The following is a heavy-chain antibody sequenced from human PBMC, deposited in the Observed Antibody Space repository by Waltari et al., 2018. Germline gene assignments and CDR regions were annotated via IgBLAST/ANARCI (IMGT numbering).Heavy chain of an antibody. Sequence: EVQLLESGGGLVQRGGSLRLSCAVSGFIFSRFAMSWVRHTPGKGLEGVAGTSASSGSTYYADSVQGRFTISRDNSKKRVFLQMNSLRAEDTATYYCTKMRRNLPRDIIDNWGQGTQVIIAS. V-gene: IGHV3-23*01. CDR3: TKMRRNLPRDIIDN. J-gene: IGHJ4*02. CDR1: GFIFSRFA. CDR2: TSASSGST.